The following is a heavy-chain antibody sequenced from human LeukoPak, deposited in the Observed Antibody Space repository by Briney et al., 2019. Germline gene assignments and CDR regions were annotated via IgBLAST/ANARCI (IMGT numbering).Heavy chain of an antibody. CDR1: GYSISSGCY. CDR3: ARGALWFGESVDYYYYMDV. J-gene: IGHJ6*03. D-gene: IGHD3-10*01. V-gene: IGHV4-38-2*02. CDR2: IYHSGST. Sequence: SETLSLTCTVSGYSISSGCYWGWIRQPPGKGLEWIGSIYHSGSTYYNPSLKSRVTISVDTSKNQFSLKLSSVTAADTAVYYCARGALWFGESVDYYYYMDVWGKGTTVTISS.